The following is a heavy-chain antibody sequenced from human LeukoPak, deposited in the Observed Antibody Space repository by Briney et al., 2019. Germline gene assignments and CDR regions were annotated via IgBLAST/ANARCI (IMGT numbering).Heavy chain of an antibody. D-gene: IGHD1-7*01. CDR2: INPNSGGT. V-gene: IGHV1-2*02. J-gene: IGHJ6*03. CDR3: ARSGLSGTRALGYYYYLDV. Sequence: ASVKVSFKASEYTFTAFYLHWVRQAPGQGLEWLGWINPNSGGTNYGQKFQGRVTMTRDTSISTAFMELSSLRSDDTAVYYCARSGLSGTRALGYYYYLDVWGKGTTVTVSS. CDR1: EYTFTAFY.